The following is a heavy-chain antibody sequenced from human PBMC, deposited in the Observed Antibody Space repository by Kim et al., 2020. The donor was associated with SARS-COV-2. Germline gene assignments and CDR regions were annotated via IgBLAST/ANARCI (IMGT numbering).Heavy chain of an antibody. CDR3: ARGVNYAGDY. CDR2: IYPTDFDT. J-gene: IGHJ4*02. Sequence: GESLKIYCKTSGFTFTSYWIGWVRQRPGKGLEWVGLIYPTDFDTRYNPAFQGQVTISADRSITTAYLQWSNLEASDTAMYYCARGVNYAGDYWGQGTLVTVSS. V-gene: IGHV5-51*01. CDR1: GFTFTSYW. D-gene: IGHD3-16*01.